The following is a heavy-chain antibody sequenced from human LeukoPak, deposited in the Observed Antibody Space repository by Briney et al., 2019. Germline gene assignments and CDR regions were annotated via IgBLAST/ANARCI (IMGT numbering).Heavy chain of an antibody. J-gene: IGHJ4*02. CDR1: GYSFTTHW. V-gene: IGHV5-51*07. CDR3: ARSGGSSYGYTFIDY. Sequence: GESLKISCKGSGYSFTTHWIGWVHQMPGKGLEWMGIIYPDDSNTRYSPSFQGQVTISADKSISAAYLQWSSLKASDTAIYYCARSGGSSYGYTFIDYWGQGTLVTVSS. CDR2: IYPDDSNT. D-gene: IGHD5-18*01.